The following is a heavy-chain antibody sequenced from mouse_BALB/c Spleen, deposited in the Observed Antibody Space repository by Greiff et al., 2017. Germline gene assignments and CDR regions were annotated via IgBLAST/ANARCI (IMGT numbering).Heavy chain of an antibody. CDR2: ISSGGST. J-gene: IGHJ3*01. V-gene: IGHV5-6-5*01. Sequence: EVMLVESGGGLVKPGGSLKLSCAASGFTFSSYAMSWVRQTPEKRLEWVASISSGGSTYYPDSVKGRFTISRDNARNILYLQMSSLRSEDTALYYCARHEYGNWFAYWGQGTLVTVSA. CDR3: ARHEYGNWFAY. D-gene: IGHD2-10*02. CDR1: GFTFSSYA.